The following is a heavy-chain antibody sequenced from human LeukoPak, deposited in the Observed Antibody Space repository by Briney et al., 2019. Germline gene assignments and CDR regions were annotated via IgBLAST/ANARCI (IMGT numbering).Heavy chain of an antibody. CDR2: IYHSGST. J-gene: IGHJ4*02. CDR1: GGSISSSNW. CDR3: ASGGYSYGFDY. D-gene: IGHD5-18*01. V-gene: IGHV4-4*02. Sequence: SGTLSLTCAVSGGSISSSNWWSWVRQPPGKGLEWIGEIYHSGSTYYSPSLKSRVTISVDRSKNQLSLKLSSVTAADTAMYYCASGGYSYGFDYWGQGTLVTVSS.